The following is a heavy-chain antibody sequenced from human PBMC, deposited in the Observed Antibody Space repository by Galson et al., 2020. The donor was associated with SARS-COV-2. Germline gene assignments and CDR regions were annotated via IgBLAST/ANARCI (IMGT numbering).Heavy chain of an antibody. D-gene: IGHD3-22*01. V-gene: IGHV3-30*18. CDR1: GFTFSNYG. CDR2: ISFGGSNK. CDR3: AKGSHHGGADYSDRSANSYYMDG. J-gene: IGHJ6*03. Sequence: GESLKISCVGSGFTFSNYGIHWVRQAPGKGPEWVAVISFGGSNKYYAHSVKGRFTISRDNSKNTIFLQMNSLRGDDTAVYYCAKGSHHGGADYSDRSANSYYMDGWGKGTTVTISS.